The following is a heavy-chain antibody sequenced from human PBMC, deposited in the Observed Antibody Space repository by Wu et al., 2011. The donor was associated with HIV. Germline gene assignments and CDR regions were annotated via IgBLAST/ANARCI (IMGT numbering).Heavy chain of an antibody. CDR2: INPNSGGT. CDR3: ALWAGSYSFKS. CDR1: GYTFTGYY. J-gene: IGHJ5*02. Sequence: QVQLVQSGAEVKKPGASVKVSCKASGYTFTGYYIHWMRQAPGQGLEWMGWINPNSGGTSYAQKFQGRVTMTRDTSISTAYMELSRLTSDDTAAYYCALWAGSYSFKSWGQGTLVTVSS. V-gene: IGHV1-2*02. D-gene: IGHD3-10*01.